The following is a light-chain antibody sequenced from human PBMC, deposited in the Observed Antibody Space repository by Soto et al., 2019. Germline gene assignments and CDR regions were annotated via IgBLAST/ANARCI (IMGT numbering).Light chain of an antibody. Sequence: QSVLTQPASVSGSPGQSITISCTGTSSDVGAYNYVPWYQQHPVKAPKLMIYDVSSRPSGISNRFSGSKSGNTASLTISGVQAEDEADYYCSSYASSSTVIFGGGTKVTVL. CDR2: DVS. CDR1: SSDVGAYNY. J-gene: IGLJ2*01. V-gene: IGLV2-14*01. CDR3: SSYASSSTVI.